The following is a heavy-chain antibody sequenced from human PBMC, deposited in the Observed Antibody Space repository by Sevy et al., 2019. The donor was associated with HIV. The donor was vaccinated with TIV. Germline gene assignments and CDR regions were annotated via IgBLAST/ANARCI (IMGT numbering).Heavy chain of an antibody. D-gene: IGHD1-1*01. J-gene: IGHJ2*01. Sequence: SETLSLTCTVSGGSISSSSYYWGWIRQPPGKGLEWIGSMYYSGSTSYNPSLKSRVTISVDRSKNQFSLKLSPVTAADTAVYYCARAAGRRPDWYFDLWGRGTLVTVSS. CDR2: MYYSGST. CDR1: GGSISSSSYY. CDR3: ARAAGRRPDWYFDL. V-gene: IGHV4-39*01.